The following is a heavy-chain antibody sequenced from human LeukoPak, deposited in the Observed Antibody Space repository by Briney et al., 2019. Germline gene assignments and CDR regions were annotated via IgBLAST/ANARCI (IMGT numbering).Heavy chain of an antibody. Sequence: ASMKVSCKASGYTFTGYYMHWVRQAPGQGLEWMGWINPNSGGTNYAQKFQGRVTMTRDTSISTAYMELSRLRSDDTAVYYCATINRDYDPFDYWGQGTLVTVSS. V-gene: IGHV1-2*02. J-gene: IGHJ4*02. CDR1: GYTFTGYY. CDR2: INPNSGGT. CDR3: ATINRDYDPFDY. D-gene: IGHD3-16*01.